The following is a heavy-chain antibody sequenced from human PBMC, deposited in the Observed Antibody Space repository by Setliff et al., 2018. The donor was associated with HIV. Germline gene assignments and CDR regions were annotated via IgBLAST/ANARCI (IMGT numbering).Heavy chain of an antibody. CDR1: GYIFSSYA. CDR3: ASHNRETADDLLAAYYNYYYYTDV. J-gene: IGHJ6*03. V-gene: IGHV1-18*01. Sequence: ASVKVSCKASGYIFSSYAFNWVRQAPGQGLEWMRWISAHNGNTNYAQKFQGRVTMTTDTSSSTAYMELRSLKSDDTAVYYCASHNRETADDLLAAYYNYYYYTDVWGKGTTVTVSS. D-gene: IGHD3-9*01. CDR2: ISAHNGNT.